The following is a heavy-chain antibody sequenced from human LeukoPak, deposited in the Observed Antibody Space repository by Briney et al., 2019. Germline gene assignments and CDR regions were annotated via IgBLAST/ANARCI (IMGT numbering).Heavy chain of an antibody. CDR2: INWNSGST. D-gene: IGHD6-25*01. CDR1: GFNFEDYG. CDR3: ARGISGYYYFDY. J-gene: IGHJ4*02. V-gene: IGHV3-20*04. Sequence: LSLTCAASGFNFEDYGMGWVRQGPGKGLEWVAGINWNSGSTDYGDSVKGRFSISRDNARNSLFLQMDSLRAEDTALYYCARGISGYYYFDYWSQGISVTVSS.